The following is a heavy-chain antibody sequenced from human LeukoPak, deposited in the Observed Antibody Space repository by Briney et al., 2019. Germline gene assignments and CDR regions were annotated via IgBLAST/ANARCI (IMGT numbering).Heavy chain of an antibody. V-gene: IGHV3-23*01. D-gene: IGHD3-3*01. CDR3: AKGIRFLEWLPLDY. Sequence: GGSLRLSCAASGFTFSSYSMNWVRQAPGKGLEWVSTISSSGGSTYYADSVKGRFTISRDNSKNTLYLQMNSLRAEDTAVYYCAKGIRFLEWLPLDYWGQGTLVTVSS. CDR1: GFTFSSYS. J-gene: IGHJ4*02. CDR2: ISSSGGST.